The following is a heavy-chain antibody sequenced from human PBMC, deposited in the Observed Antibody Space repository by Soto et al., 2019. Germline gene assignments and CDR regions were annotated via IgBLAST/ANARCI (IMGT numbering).Heavy chain of an antibody. J-gene: IGHJ6*03. V-gene: IGHV4-34*01. CDR1: GGSFSDSY. Sequence: PSETLSLTCGVSGGSFSDSYWTWIRQPPGKGLEWIGEINHSGNTKYNPSLKSRVTISVDTSKNEFSLRLSSVTAADTAVYYCAGLRGYYWYMDVWGKGTTVTVSS. CDR2: INHSGNT. CDR3: AGLRGYYWYMDV.